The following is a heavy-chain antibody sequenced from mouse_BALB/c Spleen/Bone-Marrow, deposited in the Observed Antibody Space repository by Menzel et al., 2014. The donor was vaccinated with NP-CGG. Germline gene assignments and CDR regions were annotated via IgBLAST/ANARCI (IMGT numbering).Heavy chain of an antibody. J-gene: IGHJ2*01. D-gene: IGHD1-2*01. CDR1: GYTFTSYT. Sequence: QVHVKQSGAELARPGASLKMSCKASGYTFTSYTIHWVKQRPGQGLEWIGYINPSSGFTNYNQKFTDKATLTADKSSSTAYMQLSSLTSEDSAVYYCARLYSYGYDYWGQGTTLTVSS. CDR2: INPSSGFT. CDR3: ARLYSYGYDY. V-gene: IGHV1-4*01.